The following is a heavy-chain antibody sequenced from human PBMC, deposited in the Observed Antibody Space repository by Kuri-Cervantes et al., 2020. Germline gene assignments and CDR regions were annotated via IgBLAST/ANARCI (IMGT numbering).Heavy chain of an antibody. CDR3: ASSPDYYYDSSGYPGASTDY. CDR1: GGSISSSSYY. Sequence: SETLSLTCTVSGGSISSSSYYWGWIRQPPGKGLEWIGSIYYSGSTYYNPSLKSRVTISVDTSKNQFSLKLSSVTAADTAVYYCASSPDYYYDSSGYPGASTDYWGQGTLVTVSS. V-gene: IGHV4-39*01. D-gene: IGHD3-22*01. CDR2: IYYSGST. J-gene: IGHJ4*02.